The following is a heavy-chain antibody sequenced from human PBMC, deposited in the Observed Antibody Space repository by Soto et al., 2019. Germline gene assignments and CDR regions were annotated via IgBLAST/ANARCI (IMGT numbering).Heavy chain of an antibody. Sequence: SETLSLTCNVSGASMRSYSWTWMRLSPGKGLEWIGDIFYSGSSNLNPSLRSRLSISIDTSKNKFSLMLKSVTAADTAVYYCARDLRCCGLDVWCQGTTVTVS. CDR2: IFYSGSS. J-gene: IGHJ6*02. CDR1: GASMRSYS. CDR3: ARDLRCCGLDV. D-gene: IGHD3-9*01. V-gene: IGHV4-59*01.